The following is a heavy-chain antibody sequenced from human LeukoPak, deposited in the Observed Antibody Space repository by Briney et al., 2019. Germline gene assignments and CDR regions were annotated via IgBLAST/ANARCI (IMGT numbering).Heavy chain of an antibody. CDR1: GGPFSGYY. CDR3: ASWPYDFWSGYSVGFDY. Sequence: SETLSLTCAVYGGPFSGYYWSWIRQPPGKGLEWIGEINHSGSTNYNPSLKSRVTISVDTSKNQFSLKLSSVTAADTAVYYCASWPYDFWSGYSVGFDYWNQETLVTVYS. J-gene: IGHJ4*02. V-gene: IGHV4-34*01. D-gene: IGHD3-3*01. CDR2: INHSGST.